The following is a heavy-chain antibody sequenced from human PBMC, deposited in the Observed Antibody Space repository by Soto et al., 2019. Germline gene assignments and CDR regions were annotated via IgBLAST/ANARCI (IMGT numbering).Heavy chain of an antibody. V-gene: IGHV1-8*02. CDR1: GYTLSTYD. CDR3: ARGRSPFCNTATCYDY. Sequence: QVQLVQSGAEVKKPGASVKVSCRAAGYTLSTYDINWVRQATGQGLELMGWMNPNSGNTGFAQKFQGRVTMTMNTSINTAYMELSSLRSDDTAVYFCARGRSPFCNTATCYDYWGQGTLVTVSS. J-gene: IGHJ4*02. D-gene: IGHD2-2*01. CDR2: MNPNSGNT.